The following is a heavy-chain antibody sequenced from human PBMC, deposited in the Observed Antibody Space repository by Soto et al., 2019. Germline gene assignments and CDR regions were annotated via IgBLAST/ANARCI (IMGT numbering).Heavy chain of an antibody. Sequence: PSETLSLTCTVSGGSISSSSYYWGWIRQPPGKGLEWIGSIYYSGSTYYNPSLKSRVTISVDTSKNQFSLKLSSVTAADTAVYYCARQGRDYYYYYYGMDVWGQGTTVTVSS. CDR1: GGSISSSSYY. V-gene: IGHV4-39*01. J-gene: IGHJ6*02. CDR2: IYYSGST. CDR3: ARQGRDYYYYYYGMDV.